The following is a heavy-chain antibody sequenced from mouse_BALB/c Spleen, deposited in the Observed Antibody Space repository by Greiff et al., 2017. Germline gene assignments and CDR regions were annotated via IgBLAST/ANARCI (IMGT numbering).Heavy chain of an antibody. Sequence: EVKLMESGGGLVKPGGSRKLSCAASGFTFSSFGMHWVRQAPEKGLEWVAYISSGSSTIYYADTVKGRFTISRDNPKNTLFLQMTSLRSEDTAMYYCARPPLLRPYAMDYWGQGTSVTVSA. V-gene: IGHV5-17*02. CDR1: GFTFSSFG. J-gene: IGHJ4*01. D-gene: IGHD1-2*01. CDR2: ISSGSSTI. CDR3: ARPPLLRPYAMDY.